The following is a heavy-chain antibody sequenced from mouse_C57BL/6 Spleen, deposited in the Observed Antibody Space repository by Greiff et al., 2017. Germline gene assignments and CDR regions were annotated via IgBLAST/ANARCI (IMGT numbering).Heavy chain of an antibody. CDR3: ARSDYYGSSWYFDV. D-gene: IGHD1-1*01. CDR2: FHPYNDDT. Sequence: VKLQESGAELVKPGASVKMSCKASGYTFTTYPIEWMKQNHGKSLEWIGNFHPYNDDTKYNEKFKGKATLTVDKSSSTAYMQLSSLTSEDSAVYDCARSDYYGSSWYFDVWGTGTTVTVSS. J-gene: IGHJ1*03. V-gene: IGHV1-47*01. CDR1: GYTFTTYP.